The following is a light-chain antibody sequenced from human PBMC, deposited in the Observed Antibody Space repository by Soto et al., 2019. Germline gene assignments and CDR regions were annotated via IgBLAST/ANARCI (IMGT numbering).Light chain of an antibody. CDR2: EVR. J-gene: IGLJ2*01. Sequence: QSALTQPPSASGSPGQSVTISCTGTSSDVGGYNFVSWYQQHPGKGPKLMIAEVRKRPSGVPARFSGSKSGNTASLTVSGLQTEDEAVYYCSSYAGNNIVVFGGGTQLTVL. CDR3: SSYAGNNIVV. CDR1: SSDVGGYNF. V-gene: IGLV2-8*01.